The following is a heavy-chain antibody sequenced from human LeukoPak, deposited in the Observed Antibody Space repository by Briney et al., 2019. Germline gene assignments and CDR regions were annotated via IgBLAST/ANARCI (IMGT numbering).Heavy chain of an antibody. CDR3: AKIVGANGGYFDY. Sequence: GGSLRLSCAASGFTFSSYGMHWVRQAPGKGLEWVAVISYDGSNKYYADSVKGRFTISRDNSKNTLYLQMNSLRAEDTAVYYCAKIVGANGGYFDYWGQGTLVTVSS. CDR1: GFTFSSYG. CDR2: ISYDGSNK. J-gene: IGHJ4*02. D-gene: IGHD1-26*01. V-gene: IGHV3-30*18.